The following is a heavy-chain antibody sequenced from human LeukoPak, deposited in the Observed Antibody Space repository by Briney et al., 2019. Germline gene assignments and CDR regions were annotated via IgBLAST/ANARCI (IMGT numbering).Heavy chain of an antibody. V-gene: IGHV3-21*01. CDR2: ISSGGSYI. Sequence: GGSLRLSCVASGFSVSTTVMNWVRQAPGKGLEWVSSISSGGSYIYYAHSVKGRFTISRDNADDLLYLQMTSLRVEDTAVYYCARVIAGIPSAWGQGTLVTVSS. CDR1: GFSVSTTV. J-gene: IGHJ5*02. CDR3: ARVIAGIPSA. D-gene: IGHD2-21*02.